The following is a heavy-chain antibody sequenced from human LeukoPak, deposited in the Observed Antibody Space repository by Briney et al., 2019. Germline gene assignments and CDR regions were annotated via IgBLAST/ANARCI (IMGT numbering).Heavy chain of an antibody. D-gene: IGHD2-2*02. V-gene: IGHV4-61*02. Sequence: SQALLLTCSVSRGSLSSGRDSSSWIRQPAGKGLELIGRIYTNGSTNYTPSLKNRVSISVDTSKNQVALKLSSVTAADTAVDYCATVGVRYYTFDYWGQGTLVTVSS. CDR1: RGSLSSGRDS. J-gene: IGHJ4*02. CDR2: IYTNGST. CDR3: ATVGVRYYTFDY.